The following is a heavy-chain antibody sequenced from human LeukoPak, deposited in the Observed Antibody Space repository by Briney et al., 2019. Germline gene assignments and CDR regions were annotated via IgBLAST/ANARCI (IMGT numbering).Heavy chain of an antibody. D-gene: IGHD3-3*01. J-gene: IGHJ3*02. CDR3: AKDRSEFWSGYYDAFDM. CDR1: GFSFSLFG. V-gene: IGHV3-30*02. CDR2: IRYDGSSK. Sequence: PGGSLRLSCAASGFSFSLFGKDWVRQAPGKGLEWVAFIRYDGSSKHYADSVKGRFTISRDNSKNTLYLQMNSLRPEDTALYYCAKDRSEFWSGYYDAFDMWGQGTMVTVSS.